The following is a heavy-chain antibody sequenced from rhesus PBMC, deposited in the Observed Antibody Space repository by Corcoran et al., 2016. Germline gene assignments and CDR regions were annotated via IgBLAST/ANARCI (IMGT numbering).Heavy chain of an antibody. V-gene: IGHV4-160*01. CDR3: ARKGGWSGVDY. CDR2: IYCSGGST. CDR1: GGSISSNY. J-gene: IGHJ4*01. Sequence: QVQLQESGPGLVKPSETLSLTCAVSGGSISSNYWSWIRQPPGKGPEGIGRIYCSGGSTDYNPSLTSRVTISTDTSKNHFSLKLSSVTAADTAVYYCARKGGWSGVDYWGQGVLVTVSS. D-gene: IGHD3-22*01.